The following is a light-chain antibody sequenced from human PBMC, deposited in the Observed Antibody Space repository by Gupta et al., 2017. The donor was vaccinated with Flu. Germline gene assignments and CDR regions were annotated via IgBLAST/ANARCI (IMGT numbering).Light chain of an antibody. J-gene: IGLJ1*01. CDR2: EVS. Sequence: QSALTQPPSVSGSPGPSVTISCTGTSSDVGSYNRVSWYQQSPGTAPKLMIYEVSNRPSGVPDRFSGSKSGNTASLTISGLQAEDEADFYCSSYTSSSTYVFGTGTKVTVL. CDR3: SSYTSSSTYV. CDR1: SSDVGSYNR. V-gene: IGLV2-18*02.